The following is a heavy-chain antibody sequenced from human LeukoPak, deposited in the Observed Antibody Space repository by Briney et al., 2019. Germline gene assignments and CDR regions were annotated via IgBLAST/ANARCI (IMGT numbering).Heavy chain of an antibody. CDR2: INPSDRST. CDR3: AREGPRNYFDSSGPGPFDI. V-gene: IGHV1-46*01. J-gene: IGHJ3*02. D-gene: IGHD3-22*01. Sequence: ASVKVSCKASGNTFTSYYMHWVRQAPGQGLEWMGVINPSDRSTSYAQKFQGRVTMTRDTSTSTVYMELSSLRSEDTAVYYCAREGPRNYFDSSGPGPFDIWGQGTMVTVSS. CDR1: GNTFTSYY.